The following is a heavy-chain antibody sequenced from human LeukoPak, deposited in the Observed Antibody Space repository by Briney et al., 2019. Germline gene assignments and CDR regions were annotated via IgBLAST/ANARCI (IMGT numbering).Heavy chain of an antibody. CDR1: GFSFSDAW. Sequence: GGSLRLSCAASGFSFSDAWMSWVRQAPGKGLEWVVRIKSKTDGGTTDYAAPVKGRFTISRDDSKNTLYLQMNSLETEDTAVYYCTTDRDAATFEMWGQRTLVTVSS. CDR3: TTDRDAATFEM. V-gene: IGHV3-15*01. CDR2: IKSKTDGGTT. J-gene: IGHJ3*02. D-gene: IGHD5-18*01.